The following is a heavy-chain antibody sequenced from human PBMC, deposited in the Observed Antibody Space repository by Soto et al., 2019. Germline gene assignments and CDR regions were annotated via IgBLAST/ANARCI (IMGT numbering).Heavy chain of an antibody. CDR3: ARVYINMIVVATGPPDY. D-gene: IGHD3-22*01. CDR2: ISAYNGNT. J-gene: IGHJ4*02. CDR1: GYTFTSYG. V-gene: IGHV1-18*01. Sequence: GASVKVSCKASGYTFTSYGISWVRQAPGQGLEWMGWISAYNGNTNYAQKLQGRVTMTTDTSTSTAYMELRSLRSDDTAVYYCARVYINMIVVATGPPDYWGQGTLVTVSS.